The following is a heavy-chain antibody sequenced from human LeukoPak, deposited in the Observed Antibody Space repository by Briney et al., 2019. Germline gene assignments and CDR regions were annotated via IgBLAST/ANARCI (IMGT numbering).Heavy chain of an antibody. Sequence: ASVKVSCKASGYTFTGYYMHWVRQAPGQGLEWMGWINPNSGGTNYAQKFQGRVTMTRDTSISTAYMELRSLRSDDTAVYYCARDSFYGYSYGPPVDYWGQGTLVTVSS. J-gene: IGHJ4*02. CDR1: GYTFTGYY. CDR3: ARDSFYGYSYGPPVDY. CDR2: INPNSGGT. D-gene: IGHD5-18*01. V-gene: IGHV1-2*02.